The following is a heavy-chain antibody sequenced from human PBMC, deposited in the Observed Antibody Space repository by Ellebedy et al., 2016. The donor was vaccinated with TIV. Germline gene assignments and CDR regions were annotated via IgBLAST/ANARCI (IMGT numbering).Heavy chain of an antibody. Sequence: GESLKISXAASGFTFSSYAMHWVRQAPGKGLEWVAVISYDGSNKYYADSVKGRFTISRDNSKNTLYLQMNSLRAEDTAVYYCARGGYCTNGVCYYYGMDVWGQGTTVTVSS. V-gene: IGHV3-30-3*01. D-gene: IGHD2-8*01. J-gene: IGHJ6*02. CDR2: ISYDGSNK. CDR1: GFTFSSYA. CDR3: ARGGYCTNGVCYYYGMDV.